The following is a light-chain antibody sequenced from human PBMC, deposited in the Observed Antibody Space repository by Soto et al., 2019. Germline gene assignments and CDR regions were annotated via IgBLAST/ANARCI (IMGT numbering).Light chain of an antibody. CDR1: QDIGND. Sequence: AIQMTQSPSSLSASVGDRVTITCRASQDIGNDLGWYQQKPGKAPKLLIYVASSLQSGVPSRFSGSGSGTDFTLTISSLQPGDFATYYCLQDHSYPLTFGQGTEVEIK. CDR3: LQDHSYPLT. V-gene: IGKV1-6*01. CDR2: VAS. J-gene: IGKJ1*01.